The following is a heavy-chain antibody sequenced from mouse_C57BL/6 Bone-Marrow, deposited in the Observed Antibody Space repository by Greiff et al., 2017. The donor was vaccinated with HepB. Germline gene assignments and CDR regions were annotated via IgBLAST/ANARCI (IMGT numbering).Heavy chain of an antibody. CDR3: ASYYYGSSYAWFAY. J-gene: IGHJ3*01. CDR1: GFSLTSYA. Sequence: VKLVESGPGLVAPSQSLSITCTVPGFSLTSYAISWVRQPPGKGLEWLGVIWTGGGTNYNSALKSRLSISKDNSKSQVFLKMNSLQTDDTARYYCASYYYGSSYAWFAYWGQGTLVTVSA. CDR2: IWTGGGT. D-gene: IGHD1-1*01. V-gene: IGHV2-9-1*01.